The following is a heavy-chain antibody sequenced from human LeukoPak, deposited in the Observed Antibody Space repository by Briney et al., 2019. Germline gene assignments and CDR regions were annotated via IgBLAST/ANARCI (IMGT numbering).Heavy chain of an antibody. CDR2: IYHSGST. Sequence: SETLSLTCTVSGYSISSGYYWGWIRQPPGKGLEWIGSIYHSGSTYYNPSLKSRVTISVDTSKNQFSLKLSSVTAADTAVYYCAREGGGSGRSRIDYWGQGTLVTVSS. J-gene: IGHJ4*02. CDR1: GYSISSGYY. CDR3: AREGGGSGRSRIDY. V-gene: IGHV4-38-2*02. D-gene: IGHD2-15*01.